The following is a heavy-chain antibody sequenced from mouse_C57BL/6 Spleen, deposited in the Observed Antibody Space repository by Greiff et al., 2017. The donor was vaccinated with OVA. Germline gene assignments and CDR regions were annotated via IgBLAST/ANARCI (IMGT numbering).Heavy chain of an antibody. CDR1: GYTFTDYY. D-gene: IGHD2-5*01. Sequence: EVQLQQSGPELVKPGASVKISCKASGYTFTDYYMNWVKQSHGKSLEWIGDINPNNGGTSYNQKFKGKATLTVDKSSSAAYMELRSLTSEDSAVYYCARSARKSPYYSNPFAYWGQGTLVTVSA. V-gene: IGHV1-26*01. CDR3: ARSARKSPYYSNPFAY. CDR2: INPNNGGT. J-gene: IGHJ3*01.